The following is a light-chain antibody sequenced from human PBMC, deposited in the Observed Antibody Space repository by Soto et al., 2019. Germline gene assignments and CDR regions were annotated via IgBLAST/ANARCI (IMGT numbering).Light chain of an antibody. J-gene: IGKJ2*01. Sequence: DIEMPQSPSTLPAPVGDTVTITCRATQSLSYWLAWYQQKPGQAPKLRIHKASTLESGIPSSCSAGGSGTAFTLTISCLQTDDFETDDGLHYDCFPYTFGQGNKLVIK. CDR3: LHYDCFPYT. CDR1: QSLSYW. CDR2: KAS. V-gene: IGKV1-5*03.